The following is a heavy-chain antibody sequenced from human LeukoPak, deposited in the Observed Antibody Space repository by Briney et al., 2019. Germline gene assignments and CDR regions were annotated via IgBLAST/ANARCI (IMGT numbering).Heavy chain of an antibody. CDR3: ARDGGSY. J-gene: IGHJ4*02. V-gene: IGHV3-30*04. Sequence: PGRSLRLSCAASGFTFSTYAMHWVRQAPGKGLEWVAVISYDGTNKYYRDSVKGRLTISRDNSKNTVYLQMNSLRVEDTAVYCCARDGGSYWGQGTLVTVSS. CDR1: GFTFSTYA. CDR2: ISYDGTNK. D-gene: IGHD3-16*01.